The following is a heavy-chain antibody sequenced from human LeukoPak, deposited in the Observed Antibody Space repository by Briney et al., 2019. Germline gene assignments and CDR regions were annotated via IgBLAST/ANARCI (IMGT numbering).Heavy chain of an antibody. J-gene: IGHJ4*02. D-gene: IGHD1-26*01. CDR1: GDSISSYY. Sequence: SETLSLTCSVSGDSISSYYWSWVRQPAGKGPEWIGRIYTSGSSNYNPSLKTRVTMSVDTSKNQFSLKLTSVTAADTAVYYCARESGSSTTRSFDYWGQGTLVTVSS. V-gene: IGHV4-4*07. CDR2: IYTSGSS. CDR3: ARESGSSTTRSFDY.